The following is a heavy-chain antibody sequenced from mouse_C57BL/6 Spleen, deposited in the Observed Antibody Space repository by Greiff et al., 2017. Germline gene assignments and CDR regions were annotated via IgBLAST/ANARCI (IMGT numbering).Heavy chain of an antibody. CDR3: ARGIYYDYSWFAY. V-gene: IGHV1-42*01. Sequence: VQLKESGPELVKPGASVKISCKASGYSFTGYYMNWVKQSPEKSLEWIGEINPSTGGTTYNQKFKAKATLTVDKSSSTAYMQLKSLTSEDSAVXYCARGIYYDYSWFAYWGQGTLVTVSA. D-gene: IGHD2-4*01. J-gene: IGHJ3*01. CDR2: INPSTGGT. CDR1: GYSFTGYY.